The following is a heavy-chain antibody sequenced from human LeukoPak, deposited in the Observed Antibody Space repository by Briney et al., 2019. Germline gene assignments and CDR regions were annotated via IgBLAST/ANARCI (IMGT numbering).Heavy chain of an antibody. D-gene: IGHD1-26*01. Sequence: SETLSLTCAVYGGSFSGYYWSWIRQPAGEGLEWIGRISASGSTNYSPSLKSRVTLSVDTSKNQFSLNLTSVTAADTAVYYCAREFSGSYRTFDYWGQGTLVTVSS. V-gene: IGHV4-4*07. CDR3: AREFSGSYRTFDY. CDR2: ISASGST. J-gene: IGHJ4*02. CDR1: GGSFSGYY.